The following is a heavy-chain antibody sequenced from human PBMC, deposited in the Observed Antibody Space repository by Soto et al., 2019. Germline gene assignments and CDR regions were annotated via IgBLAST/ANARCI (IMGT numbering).Heavy chain of an antibody. V-gene: IGHV1-46*01. CDR1: GYTFTRYY. D-gene: IGHD3-16*01. CDR2: INPSGGST. Sequence: GASVNVSCKASGYTFTRYYMHWVRQAPGQGLEWMGIINPSGGSTSYAQKFQGRVTMTRDTSTSTVYMELNSLRAEDTAVYYCANHDGLETHWGQGTLVTVSS. CDR3: ANHDGLETH. J-gene: IGHJ4*02.